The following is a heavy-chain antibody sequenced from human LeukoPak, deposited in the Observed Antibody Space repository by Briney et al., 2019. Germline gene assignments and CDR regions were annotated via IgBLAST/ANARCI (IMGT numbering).Heavy chain of an antibody. CDR1: GYSFTSYW. D-gene: IGHD2-2*01. CDR2: IYPGDSDT. Sequence: GESLKISCKGSGYSFTSYWIGCVRQMPRKSLEWMGVIYPGDSDTRYSPSLQGQVTISADKSISTAYLQWSSLKASDTAMYYCARCSSTSCGRGGGWFDPRGQGTLVTVSS. V-gene: IGHV5-51*01. J-gene: IGHJ5*02. CDR3: ARCSSTSCGRGGGWFDP.